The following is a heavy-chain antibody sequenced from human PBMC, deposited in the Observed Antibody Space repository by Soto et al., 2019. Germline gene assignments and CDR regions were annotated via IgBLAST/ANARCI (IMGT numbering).Heavy chain of an antibody. V-gene: IGHV4-30-4*08. CDR2: INYSGTT. D-gene: IGHD4-17*01. CDR3: ARVTRDLGDYEVYGLAAFDL. J-gene: IGHJ3*01. Sequence: QVQLQQSGPGLVKPSQTLSFICTVSGASISNANYYWSWISGPPGKGLELIGNINYSGTTSLNPPLRSRYTVWDDTSNNQFSLSLSSATAADTAAYFCARVTRDLGDYEVYGLAAFDLWGQGTMVT. CDR1: GASISNANYY.